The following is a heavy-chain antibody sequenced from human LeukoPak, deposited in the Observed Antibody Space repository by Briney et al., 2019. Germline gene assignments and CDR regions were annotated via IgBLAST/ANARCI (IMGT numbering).Heavy chain of an antibody. CDR1: GGSISSYY. CDR2: IYYSGST. V-gene: IGHV4-59*01. J-gene: IGHJ4*02. Sequence: PSETLSLTCTVSGGSISSYYWSWIRQPPGKGLEWIGYIYYSGSTNYNPSLKSRVTISVDTSKNQFSLKPSSVTAADTAVYYCARVFLEWDYYFDYWGQGTLVTVSS. CDR3: ARVFLEWDYYFDY. D-gene: IGHD3-3*01.